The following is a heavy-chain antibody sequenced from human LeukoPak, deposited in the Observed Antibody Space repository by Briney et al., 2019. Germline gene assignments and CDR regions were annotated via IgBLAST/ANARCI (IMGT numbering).Heavy chain of an antibody. CDR3: ARDLGGPDY. D-gene: IGHD3-16*01. CDR1: GFTFSNFG. Sequence: PGRSLRLSCAASGFTFSNFGMQWVRQAPGKGLEWVAIISYDGSEKYYADSVEGRFTISRDNSKNTLYLQMSSLRTNDTAVYFCARDLGGPDYWGQGTLATVSS. CDR2: ISYDGSEK. J-gene: IGHJ4*02. V-gene: IGHV3-30*15.